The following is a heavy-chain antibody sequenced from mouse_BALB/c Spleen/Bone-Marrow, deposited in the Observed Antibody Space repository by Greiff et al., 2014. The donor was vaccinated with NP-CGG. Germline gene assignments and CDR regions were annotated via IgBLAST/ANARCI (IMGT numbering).Heavy chain of an antibody. D-gene: IGHD2-2*01. CDR2: IYPGDGST. Sequence: QVQLQQSGPELVKPGASLKMSCKASGYTFTSYYIHWVKQRPGQGLEWIGWIYPGDGSTKYNEKFKGKTTLTAGKSSSTAYMLLSSLTSEDSAIYFCAKSYGYGGWYFDVWGAGTTVTVSS. V-gene: IGHV1S56*01. J-gene: IGHJ1*01. CDR1: GYTFTSYY. CDR3: AKSYGYGGWYFDV.